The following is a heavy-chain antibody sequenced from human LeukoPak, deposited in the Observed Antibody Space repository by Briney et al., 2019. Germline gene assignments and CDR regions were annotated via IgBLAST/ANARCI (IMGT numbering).Heavy chain of an antibody. D-gene: IGHD2-15*01. CDR3: ARDEKRYCSGGSCPAYFDY. CDR2: ISAYNGNT. CDR1: GYTFNNYG. Sequence: ASVKVSCKXSGYTFNNYGISWVRQAPGQGLEWMAWISAYNGNTNYSLKLRGRVTMTTDTSTSTAYMELRSLRSDDTAVYYCARDEKRYCSGGSCPAYFDYWGQGTLVTVSS. V-gene: IGHV1-18*01. J-gene: IGHJ4*02.